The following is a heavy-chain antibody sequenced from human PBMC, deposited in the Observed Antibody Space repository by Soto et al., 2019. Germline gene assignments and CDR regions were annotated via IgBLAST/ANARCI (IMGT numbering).Heavy chain of an antibody. CDR2: IYYSGST. D-gene: IGHD5-18*01. CDR3: ARAVEMATANFDY. Sequence: SETLSLTCSVSGGSISSYYWNLLRQPPGKGLEWIGYIYYSGSTKYNPSLKSRVTISQDTSRNQFSLKLTSVTAADTAVYYCARAVEMATANFDYWGQGTLVTVSS. J-gene: IGHJ4*02. CDR1: GGSISSYY. V-gene: IGHV4-59*01.